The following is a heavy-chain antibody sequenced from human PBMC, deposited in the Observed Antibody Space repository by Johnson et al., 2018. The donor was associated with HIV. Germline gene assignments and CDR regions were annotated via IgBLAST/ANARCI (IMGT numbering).Heavy chain of an antibody. V-gene: IGHV3-66*02. Sequence: EVQLVESGGGLVQPGGSLRLSCAASGFTVSSNYMSWVRQAPGKGLEWVSVIYSGGSTYYADSVKGRFTISRDNSKNTLYLQMNSLRAEDTTVYYCARERRPWGPDAFDIWGQGTMVTVSS. CDR1: GFTVSSNY. J-gene: IGHJ3*02. CDR2: IYSGGST. CDR3: ARERRPWGPDAFDI. D-gene: IGHD3-16*01.